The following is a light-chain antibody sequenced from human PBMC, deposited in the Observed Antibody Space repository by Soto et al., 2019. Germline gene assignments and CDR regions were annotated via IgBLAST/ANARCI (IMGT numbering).Light chain of an antibody. Sequence: DIEMTQSPSTLSSSVGDRVTITCRASQSISSWLAWYHQKPGKAPKLLIYKASSLDSGGPSRFSGSGSGTGFPLTISSLHPDDLATYNCQPTFTFGPGTKVDIK. V-gene: IGKV1-5*03. J-gene: IGKJ3*01. CDR1: QSISSW. CDR3: QPTFT. CDR2: KAS.